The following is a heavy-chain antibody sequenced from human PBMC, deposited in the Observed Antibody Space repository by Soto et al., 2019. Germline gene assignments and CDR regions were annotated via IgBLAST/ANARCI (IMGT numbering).Heavy chain of an antibody. D-gene: IGHD3-10*01. Sequence: PGGSLRLSCAASGFTFSSYGMHWVRQAPGKGLEWVALIWYDGGNKYYADSVKGRFTISRDNSKNTLYLQMNSLRAEDTAVYYCARDLRITMLRGHSAGYWGQGTLVTVSS. V-gene: IGHV3-33*01. CDR1: GFTFSSYG. CDR3: ARDLRITMLRGHSAGY. CDR2: IWYDGGNK. J-gene: IGHJ4*02.